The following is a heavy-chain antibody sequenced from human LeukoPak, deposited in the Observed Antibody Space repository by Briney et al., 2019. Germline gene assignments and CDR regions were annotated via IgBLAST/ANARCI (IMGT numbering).Heavy chain of an antibody. V-gene: IGHV5-51*01. CDR3: ARHEDGSWLIDY. D-gene: IGHD2-15*01. Sequence: GESLKISFKGSGCSFTNYWIGWVRAMPGKGLEWMGIIYPGDSDTRYSPSFQGQVTISADKSISTAYLQWSSLKASDTAMYYCARHEDGSWLIDYWGQGTLVTVSS. CDR2: IYPGDSDT. CDR1: GCSFTNYW. J-gene: IGHJ4*02.